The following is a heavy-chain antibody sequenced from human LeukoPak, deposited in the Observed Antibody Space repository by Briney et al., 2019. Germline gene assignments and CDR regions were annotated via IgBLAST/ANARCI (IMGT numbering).Heavy chain of an antibody. D-gene: IGHD3-10*01. Sequence: PGGSLRLSCAASGFIFSNNWFSWVRQAPGKGLEWVGHIKSKSYGETTDYAEPVKGRFTISRDDADDMVYLQLSSLRPEDTAVYYCITITITRGALWGLGTLATVSS. J-gene: IGHJ4*02. CDR1: GFIFSNNW. CDR3: ITITITRGAL. CDR2: IKSKSYGETT. V-gene: IGHV3-15*01.